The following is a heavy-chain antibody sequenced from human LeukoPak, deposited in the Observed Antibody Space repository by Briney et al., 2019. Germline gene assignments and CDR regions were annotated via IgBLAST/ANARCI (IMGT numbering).Heavy chain of an antibody. CDR1: GFTFSSYG. CDR3: AKDGSYYGHDWFDP. CDR2: IWYDGSNK. J-gene: IGHJ5*02. Sequence: GGSLRLSCAASGFTFSSYGMHWVRQAPGKGLEWVAVIWYDGSNKYYADSVKGRFTISRDNSKNTLYLQMNSLRAEDTAVYYFAKDGSYYGHDWFDPWGQGTLFTVSS. D-gene: IGHD1-26*01. V-gene: IGHV3-33*06.